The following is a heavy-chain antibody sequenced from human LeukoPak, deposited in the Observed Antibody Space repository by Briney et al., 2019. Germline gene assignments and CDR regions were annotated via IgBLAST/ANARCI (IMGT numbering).Heavy chain of an antibody. Sequence: ASVKVSCKASGYTFTSYDINWVRQATGQGLEWMGWISAYNGNTNYAQKLQGRVTMTTDTSTSTAYMELRSLRSDDTAVYYCARLYYDILTGYYWKNNWFDPWGQGTLVTVSS. CDR2: ISAYNGNT. CDR3: ARLYYDILTGYYWKNNWFDP. J-gene: IGHJ5*02. D-gene: IGHD3-9*01. V-gene: IGHV1-18*01. CDR1: GYTFTSYD.